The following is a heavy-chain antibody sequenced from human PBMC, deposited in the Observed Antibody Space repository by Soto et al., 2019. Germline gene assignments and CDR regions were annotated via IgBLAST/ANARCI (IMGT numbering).Heavy chain of an antibody. CDR3: AAIVDDYGRGDQYYFDY. J-gene: IGHJ4*02. CDR1: GFTFTSSA. D-gene: IGHD4-17*01. Sequence: QMQLVQSGPEVKKPGTSVKVSCKASGFTFTSSAMQWVRQARGQRLEWIGCIVVGSGNTNYAQKFQERVTITKDVSTSPAYMAMSSPSSEDTAVYYCAAIVDDYGRGDQYYFDYWGQGTLVTVSS. V-gene: IGHV1-58*02. CDR2: IVVGSGNT.